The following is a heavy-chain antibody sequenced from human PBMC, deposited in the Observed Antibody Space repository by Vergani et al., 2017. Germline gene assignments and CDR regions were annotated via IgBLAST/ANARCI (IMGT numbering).Heavy chain of an antibody. CDR1: GGTFSSYA. CDR2: IIPIFGTA. D-gene: IGHD5-18*01. V-gene: IGHV1-69*12. CDR3: AGGAPYGYGPPGYYGMDV. J-gene: IGHJ6*02. Sequence: QVQLVQSGAEVKKPGSSVKVSCKASGGTFSSYAISWVRQAPGQGLEWMGGIIPIFGTANYAQKFQGRVTITADESTSTAYMELSSLRSEDTAVYYCAGGAPYGYGPPGYYGMDVWGQGTTVTVSS.